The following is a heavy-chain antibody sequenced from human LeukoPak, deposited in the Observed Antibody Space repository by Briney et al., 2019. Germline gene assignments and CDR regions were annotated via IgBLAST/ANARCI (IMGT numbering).Heavy chain of an antibody. CDR2: IWYDGSNK. J-gene: IGHJ6*02. CDR1: GFTFDDYA. CDR3: ARMRVDV. Sequence: GGSLRLSCAASGFTFDDYAMHWVRQAPGKGLEWVAVIWYDGSNKYYADSVKGRFTISRDNSKNTLYLQMNSLRAEDTAVYYCARMRVDVWGQGTTVTVSS. V-gene: IGHV3-33*08.